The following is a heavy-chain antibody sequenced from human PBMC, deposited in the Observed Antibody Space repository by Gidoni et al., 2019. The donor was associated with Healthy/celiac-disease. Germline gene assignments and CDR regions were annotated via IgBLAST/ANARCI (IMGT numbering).Heavy chain of an antibody. CDR3: ARDSPLAYYYDSSGYYPRSFDL. J-gene: IGHJ2*01. CDR2: INPSGGST. CDR1: GYTFTSYY. D-gene: IGHD3-22*01. Sequence: QVQLVQSGAEVKKPGASVKVSCKASGYTFTSYYMHWVRQAPGQGLEWMGIINPSGGSTSYAQKFQGRVTMTRDTSTSTVYMELSSLRSEDTAVYYCARDSPLAYYYDSSGYYPRSFDLWGRGTLVTVSS. V-gene: IGHV1-46*01.